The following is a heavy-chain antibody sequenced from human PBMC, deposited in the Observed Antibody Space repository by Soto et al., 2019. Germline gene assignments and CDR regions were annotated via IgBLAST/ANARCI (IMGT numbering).Heavy chain of an antibody. V-gene: IGHV3-30-3*01. CDR3: ARDRYDSSPPPEAFDY. CDR1: GFTFSSYA. J-gene: IGHJ4*02. D-gene: IGHD3-22*01. CDR2: ISYDGSNK. Sequence: GSLRLSCAASGFTFSSYAMHWVRQAPGKGLEWVAVISYDGSNKYYADSVKGRFTISRDNSKNTLYLQMNSLRAEDTAVYYCARDRYDSSPPPEAFDYWAQGTLVTVSS.